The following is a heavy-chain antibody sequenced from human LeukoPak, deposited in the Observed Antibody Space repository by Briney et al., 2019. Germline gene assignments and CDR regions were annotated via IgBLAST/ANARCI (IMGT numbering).Heavy chain of an antibody. D-gene: IGHD3-9*01. CDR2: IRTTAEGAKYA. CDR1: GFSFTDYP. V-gene: IGHV3-48*02. J-gene: IGHJ4*02. CDR3: ATDQRYAFDY. Sequence: AGSLRLSCATSGFSFTDYPMNWVRHAPGKGLEWISNIRTTAEGAKYAYYADSVKGRVTISRDDGKNTQYLHMNSLRDDDTAVYYCATDQRYAFDYWGQGILVTVSS.